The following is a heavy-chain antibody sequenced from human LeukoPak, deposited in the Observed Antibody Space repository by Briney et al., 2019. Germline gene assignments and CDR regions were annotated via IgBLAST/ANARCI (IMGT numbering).Heavy chain of an antibody. CDR1: GYTFTGYY. Sequence: AASVKVSCKASGYTFTGYYLHWVRQAPGHGLEWMGWINPNSGGTNYAQKFQGRVTMTRDTSISTAYMELSSLRSDDTAVYYCATAAHSTTYYYGMDVWGQGTTVTVSS. CDR3: ATAAHSTTYYYGMDV. D-gene: IGHD4-11*01. CDR2: INPNSGGT. V-gene: IGHV1-2*02. J-gene: IGHJ6*02.